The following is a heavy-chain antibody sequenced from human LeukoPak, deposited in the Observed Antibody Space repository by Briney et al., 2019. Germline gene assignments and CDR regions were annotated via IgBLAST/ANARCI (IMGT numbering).Heavy chain of an antibody. V-gene: IGHV4-31*03. CDR1: GGSISSGGYY. CDR3: ARRLQTTNWFDP. Sequence: SETLSLTCTVSGGSISSGGYYWSWIRQHPGKGLEWIGYIYYSGSTYYNPSLKSRVTISVDTSKNQFSLKLSSVTAADTAVYYCARRLQTTNWFDPWGQGTLVTVSS. D-gene: IGHD1-14*01. J-gene: IGHJ5*02. CDR2: IYYSGST.